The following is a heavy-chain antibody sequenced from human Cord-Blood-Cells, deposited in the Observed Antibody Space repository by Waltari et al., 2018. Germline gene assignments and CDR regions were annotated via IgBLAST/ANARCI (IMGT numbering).Heavy chain of an antibody. D-gene: IGHD2-2*01. CDR1: GGSISSSSYY. Sequence: QLQLQESGPGLVKPSETLSLTCTVSGGSISSSSYYWGWIRQPPGKGLEWIGSISSSGSTYSNPSLKRRVTISVDTSKNQFSLKLSSVTAADTAVYYCAQVVPAAFAFDIWGQGTMVTVSS. CDR2: ISSSGST. J-gene: IGHJ3*02. CDR3: AQVVPAAFAFDI. V-gene: IGHV4-39*01.